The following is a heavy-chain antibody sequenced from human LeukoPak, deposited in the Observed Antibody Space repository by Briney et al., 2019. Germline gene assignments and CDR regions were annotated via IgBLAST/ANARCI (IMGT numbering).Heavy chain of an antibody. V-gene: IGHV4-38-2*02. CDR1: GYSISSGYY. CDR3: ARGDVYSYGHDY. Sequence: SETLSLTCTVSGYSISSGYYWGWIRQPPGKGLEWIGSIYHSGSTYYNPSLKSRVTISVDTSKNQFSLKLSSVTAADTAVYYCARGDVYSYGHDYWGQGTLVTVSS. CDR2: IYHSGST. J-gene: IGHJ4*02. D-gene: IGHD5-18*01.